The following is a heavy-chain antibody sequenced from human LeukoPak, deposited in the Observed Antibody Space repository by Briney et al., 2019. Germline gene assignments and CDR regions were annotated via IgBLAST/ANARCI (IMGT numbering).Heavy chain of an antibody. Sequence: PSETLSLTCTVSGGSISSYYWSWIRQPAGKGLEWIGRIYSSGSTNYNPSLTSRVTMSVDTSKNQFSLKLRSVTAADTAVYYCARAGGYDSSGYYRNWFDPWGQGTLVTVSS. D-gene: IGHD3-22*01. V-gene: IGHV4-4*07. CDR2: IYSSGST. J-gene: IGHJ5*02. CDR3: ARAGGYDSSGYYRNWFDP. CDR1: GGSISSYY.